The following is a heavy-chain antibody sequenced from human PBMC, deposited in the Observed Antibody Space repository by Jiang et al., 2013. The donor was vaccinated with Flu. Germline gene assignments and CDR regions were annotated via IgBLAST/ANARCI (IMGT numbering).Heavy chain of an antibody. J-gene: IGHJ4*02. CDR1: GASISSYY. D-gene: IGHD6-13*01. CDR2: IYYSGIT. Sequence: LLKPSETLSLTCTVSGASISSYYWSWIRQPPGKGLEWIGYIYYSGITKSNPSLKRRVTISVDTSKNQFSLKLSSVTAADTAVYYCAREGSSSWIDYWGQGTLVTVSS. V-gene: IGHV4-59*01. CDR3: AREGSSSWIDY.